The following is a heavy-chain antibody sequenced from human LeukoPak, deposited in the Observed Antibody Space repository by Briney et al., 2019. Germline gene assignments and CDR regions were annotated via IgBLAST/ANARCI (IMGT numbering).Heavy chain of an antibody. CDR2: IYYSGST. J-gene: IGHJ3*02. CDR1: GGSISSGGYY. V-gene: IGHV4-31*03. D-gene: IGHD2-2*01. Sequence: PSETLSLTCTVSGGSISSGGYYWSWIRQHPGTGLEWIGYIYYSGSTYYNPSLKSRVTISVDTSKNQFSLKLSSVTAADTAVYYCASTIVVVPAAVEDAFDIWGQGTMVTVSS. CDR3: ASTIVVVPAAVEDAFDI.